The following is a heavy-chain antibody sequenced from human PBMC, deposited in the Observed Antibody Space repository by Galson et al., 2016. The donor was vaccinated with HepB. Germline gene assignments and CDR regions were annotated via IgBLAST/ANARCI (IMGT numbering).Heavy chain of an antibody. CDR3: ARGSNWNYEQDFVDD. CDR2: IIPILAIT. CDR1: GGTFSTHT. D-gene: IGHD1-7*01. V-gene: IGHV1-69*02. J-gene: IGHJ4*02. Sequence: SVKVSCKASGGTFSTHTISWVRQAPGQGLEWVGRIIPILAITNFAQKFQGRVTMTADKSTSTVYMELSSLRSEDTAVYFCARGSNWNYEQDFVDDWGQGTLVTVSS.